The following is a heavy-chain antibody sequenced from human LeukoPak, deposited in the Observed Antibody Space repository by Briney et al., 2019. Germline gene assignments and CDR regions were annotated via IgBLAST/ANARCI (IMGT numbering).Heavy chain of an antibody. D-gene: IGHD3-9*01. Sequence: ASVKVSCKASGYTFTGYYMHWVRQAPGQGLEWMGWINPNSGGTKYAQKFQGRATMTRDTSISTGYMELSRLRSDDTAVYYCARKYDILTGNDNWFDPWGQGTLVTVSS. CDR3: ARKYDILTGNDNWFDP. V-gene: IGHV1-2*02. CDR2: INPNSGGT. CDR1: GYTFTGYY. J-gene: IGHJ5*02.